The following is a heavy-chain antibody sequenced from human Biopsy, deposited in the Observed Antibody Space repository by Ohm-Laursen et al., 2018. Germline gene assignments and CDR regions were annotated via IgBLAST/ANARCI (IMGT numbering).Heavy chain of an antibody. V-gene: IGHV3-66*01. CDR2: IYAGATT. CDR1: GVTLSGYA. Sequence: SLRLSCTASGVTLSGYAMNWVRQAPGKGLEWVSVIYAGATTYYPDSVKGRFTISRDNSRNTVYLQMDSLRGEDTAVYFCARGSGSGFYFDQWGQGTLVTVSS. J-gene: IGHJ4*02. D-gene: IGHD2-15*01. CDR3: ARGSGSGFYFDQ.